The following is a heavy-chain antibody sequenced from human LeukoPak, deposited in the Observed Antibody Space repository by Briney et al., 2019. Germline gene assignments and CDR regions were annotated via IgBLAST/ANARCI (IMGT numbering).Heavy chain of an antibody. V-gene: IGHV4-39*01. CDR2: ISHSGSA. J-gene: IGHJ3*01. CDR1: GGPLSSNTYY. CDR3: ASPPSYYYETSGYSHDAFDL. Sequence: SETLSLTCTVSGGPLSSNTYYWGWIRQPPGTGLEWIGSISHSGSAYYNPSLKSRVSISVDTSMTQMSLKLSSVTASDTAVYYCASPPSYYYETSGYSHDAFDLWGQGTMITVPS. D-gene: IGHD3-22*01.